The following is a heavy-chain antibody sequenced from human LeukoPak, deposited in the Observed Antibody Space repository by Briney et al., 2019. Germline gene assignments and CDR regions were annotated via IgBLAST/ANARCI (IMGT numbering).Heavy chain of an antibody. D-gene: IGHD2-2*02. CDR2: IYYSGST. CDR3: ARHTIPPY. Sequence: MSSETLSLTCTVSGGSISSYYWSWIRQPPGKGLEWIGYIYYSGSTNYNPSLKSRVTISVDTSKNQFSLKLSSVTAADTAVYYCARHTIPPYWGQGTLVTVSS. V-gene: IGHV4-59*08. J-gene: IGHJ4*02. CDR1: GGSISSYY.